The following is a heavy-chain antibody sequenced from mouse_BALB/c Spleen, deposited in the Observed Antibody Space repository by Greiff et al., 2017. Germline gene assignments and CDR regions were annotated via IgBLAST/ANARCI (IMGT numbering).Heavy chain of an antibody. V-gene: IGHV2-6-7*01. J-gene: IGHJ4*01. D-gene: IGHD1-1*01. CDR2: IWGDGST. Sequence: VKLMESGPGLVAPSQSLSITCTVSGFSLTGYGVNWVRQPPGKGLEWLGMIWGDGSTDYNSALKSRLSISKDNSKSQVFLKMNSLQTDDTARYYCASVVAAGGYYAMDYWGQGTSVTVSS. CDR1: GFSLTGYG. CDR3: ASVVAAGGYYAMDY.